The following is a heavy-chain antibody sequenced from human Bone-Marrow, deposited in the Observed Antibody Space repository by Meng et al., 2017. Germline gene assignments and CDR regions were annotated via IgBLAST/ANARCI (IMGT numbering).Heavy chain of an antibody. D-gene: IGHD3-3*02. CDR2: IRSKTDTYAT. CDR3: TVFSRGHI. J-gene: IGHJ3*02. V-gene: IGHV3-73*01. CDR1: GFTFSGSD. Sequence: GGSLRLSCVVSGFTFSGSDVHWVRQASGKGLEGVGRIRSKTDTYATAFAASVKGRFTISRDDSKNTAYLQLNSLKTEDTAVYYCTVFSRGHIWGQGTMVTVSS.